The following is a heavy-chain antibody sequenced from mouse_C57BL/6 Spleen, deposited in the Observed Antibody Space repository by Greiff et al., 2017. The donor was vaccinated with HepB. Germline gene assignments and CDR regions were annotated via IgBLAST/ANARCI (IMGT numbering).Heavy chain of an antibody. D-gene: IGHD1-2*01. CDR3: ARHRTAYFDV. CDR2: ISSGGSYT. J-gene: IGHJ1*03. Sequence: EVQLVESGGDLVKPGGSLKLSCAASGFTFSSYGMSWVRQTPDKRLEWVATISSGGSYTYYPDSVKGRFTISRDNAKNTLYLQMSSLKSEDTAMYCCARHRTAYFDVWGTGTTVTVSS. CDR1: GFTFSSYG. V-gene: IGHV5-6*01.